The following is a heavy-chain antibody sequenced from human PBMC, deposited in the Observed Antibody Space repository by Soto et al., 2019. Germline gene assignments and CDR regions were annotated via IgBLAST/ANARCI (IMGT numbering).Heavy chain of an antibody. CDR2: ISYDGSNK. Sequence: PGGTLRLSCAASGFTFSSCAMHWVCHAQGKGQEWVAVISYDGSNKYYEDSVKGRFTISRDNSKNTLYLQMKSLRAEDRAGDYCARYYYGGNSERMDVWGQGPTVTVSS. J-gene: IGHJ6*02. CDR1: GFTFSSCA. V-gene: IGHV3-30-3*01. D-gene: IGHD4-17*01. CDR3: ARYYYGGNSERMDV.